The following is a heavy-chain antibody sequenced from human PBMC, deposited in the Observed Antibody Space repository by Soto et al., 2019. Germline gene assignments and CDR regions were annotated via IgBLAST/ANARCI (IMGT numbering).Heavy chain of an antibody. CDR1: GFTFSDEN. Sequence: LRLSCSASGFTFSDENMSWVRQVPGKGLEWVSGISGGGSYIFYADSVQGRFSISRDNAKNSLFLEMNSLRVEDTAVYYCARDSDCHSTSCFFPPHVWGQGTTVTVAS. CDR2: ISGGGSYI. V-gene: IGHV3-21*06. CDR3: ARDSDCHSTSCFFPPHV. D-gene: IGHD2-2*01. J-gene: IGHJ6*02.